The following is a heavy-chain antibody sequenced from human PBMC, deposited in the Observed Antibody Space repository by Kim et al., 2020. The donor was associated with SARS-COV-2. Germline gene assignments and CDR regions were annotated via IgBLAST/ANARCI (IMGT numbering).Heavy chain of an antibody. V-gene: IGHV3-9*01. CDR1: GYTFGDYA. J-gene: IGHJ4*02. D-gene: IGHD3-9*01. Sequence: GGSLRRSCAASGYTFGDYAMHWVRQAPGKGLEWVSSISWNSGTKDYADSVKGRFAISRDNSKYSLYLQMNSLRPEDTAFYYCAKANSHWFFDLWGQGTLVTVSS. CDR3: AKANSHWFFDL. CDR2: ISWNSGTK.